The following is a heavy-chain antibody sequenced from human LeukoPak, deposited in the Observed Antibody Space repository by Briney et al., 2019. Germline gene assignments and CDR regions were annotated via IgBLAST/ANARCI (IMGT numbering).Heavy chain of an antibody. J-gene: IGHJ4*02. V-gene: IGHV3-21*01. CDR2: ISSESAHI. CDR1: GFTFSDYS. D-gene: IGHD6-19*01. Sequence: GGSLRLSCAVSGFTFSDYSMNWVRQAPGMGLEWVSSISSESAHILYADSVKGRFTISRDNAKNSLFLQMNSLRAEDTAVYYCARFETVAAKPLEYWGQGALVTVSS. CDR3: ARFETVAAKPLEY.